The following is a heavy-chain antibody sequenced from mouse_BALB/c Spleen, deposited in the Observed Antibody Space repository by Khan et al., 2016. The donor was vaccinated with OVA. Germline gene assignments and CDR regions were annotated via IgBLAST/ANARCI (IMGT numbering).Heavy chain of an antibody. CDR1: GFTFSTYG. CDR3: SRLAYYYNSEGFAY. J-gene: IGHJ3*01. Sequence: EVQLVESGGDLVKPGGSLKLSCAASGFTFSTYGMSWVRQTPEKRLEWVATISTGGTYTYYPDSVKGRLTISRDNAKNTLYLQLSSLKSEDTAIYYCSRLAYYYNSEGFAYWGQGTLVTVSA. CDR2: ISTGGTYT. V-gene: IGHV5-6*01. D-gene: IGHD1-1*01.